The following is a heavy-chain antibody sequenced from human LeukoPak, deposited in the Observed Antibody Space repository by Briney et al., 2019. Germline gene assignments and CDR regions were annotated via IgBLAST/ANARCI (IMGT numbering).Heavy chain of an antibody. CDR3: ARGPGSSWYSDY. D-gene: IGHD6-13*01. Sequence: PGGSLRLSCAASGFTVSSNYMNWVRQAPGKRLEWVSIIYSGDDTYYADSVKGRFTISRDNSKNTLYLQMNSLRAEDTAVYYCARGPGSSWYSDYWGQGTLVTVSS. V-gene: IGHV3-66*02. J-gene: IGHJ4*02. CDR2: IYSGDDT. CDR1: GFTVSSNY.